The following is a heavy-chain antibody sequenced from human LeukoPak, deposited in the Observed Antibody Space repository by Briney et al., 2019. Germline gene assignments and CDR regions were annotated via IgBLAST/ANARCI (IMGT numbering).Heavy chain of an antibody. J-gene: IGHJ3*02. CDR1: GYSFTSYW. CDR3: VRRGASSWYGDDAFDM. CDR2: IYPGDSDT. V-gene: IGHV5-51*01. D-gene: IGHD6-13*01. Sequence: GESLKISCKGSGYSFTSYWIGWVRQMPGKGLEWMGIIYPGDSDTRYSPSFQGQVTISADKSISTAYLQWSSLKASDTAMYYCVRRGASSWYGDDAFDMWGQGTMVTVSS.